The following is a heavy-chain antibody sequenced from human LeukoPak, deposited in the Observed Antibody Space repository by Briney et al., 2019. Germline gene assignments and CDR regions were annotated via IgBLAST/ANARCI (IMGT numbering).Heavy chain of an antibody. J-gene: IGHJ3*02. Sequence: GGSLRLSCAASGFTFSSYSMNWVRQAPGKGLEWVSSISSSSSYIYYADSVKGRFTISRDNAKNSLYLQMNSLRADDTAIYYCARERPGLGDAFDIWGQGTMVTVSS. CDR1: GFTFSSYS. CDR3: ARERPGLGDAFDI. CDR2: ISSSSSYI. V-gene: IGHV3-21*06.